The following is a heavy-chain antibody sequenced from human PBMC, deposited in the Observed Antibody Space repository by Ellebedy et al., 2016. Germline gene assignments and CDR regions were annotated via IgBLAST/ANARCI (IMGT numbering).Heavy chain of an antibody. CDR2: ISGSGYSP. J-gene: IGHJ4*02. CDR1: GFTFSNHA. V-gene: IGHV3-23*01. D-gene: IGHD3-3*01. Sequence: GGSLRLSCTTSGFTFSNHAMSWVRQAPGKALEWVSGISGSGYSPYYADSVMGRFTISRDNSNNTVLLQMDSLRVEDTAIYYCAKEVGVHGPPYFDYWGRGTLVTVSS. CDR3: AKEVGVHGPPYFDY.